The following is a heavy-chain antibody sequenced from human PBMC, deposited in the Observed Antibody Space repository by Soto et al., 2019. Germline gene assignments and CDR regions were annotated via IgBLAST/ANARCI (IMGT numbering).Heavy chain of an antibody. Sequence: GGSLRLSCAASGFTFSSYGMHWVRQAPGKGLEWVAVIWYDGSNKYYADSVKGRFTISRDNSKNTLYLQMNSLRAEDTAVYYCARDNRRQWLVGRVDYWGQGTLVTVSS. J-gene: IGHJ4*02. V-gene: IGHV3-33*01. CDR1: GFTFSSYG. CDR3: ARDNRRQWLVGRVDY. D-gene: IGHD6-19*01. CDR2: IWYDGSNK.